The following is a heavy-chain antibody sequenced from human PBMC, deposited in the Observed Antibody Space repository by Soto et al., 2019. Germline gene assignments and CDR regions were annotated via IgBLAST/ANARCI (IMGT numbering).Heavy chain of an antibody. CDR2: IYYIGNT. J-gene: IGHJ5*02. V-gene: IGHV4-39*02. D-gene: IGHD1-7*01. Sequence: SETLSLTCTVSGGSISTRSSYWGWIRQPPGKGLEWIGSIYYIGNTYYNPSLKSRVAISIDSSKTRFSLNLNPVTTADTAVYYCARAEYNWNYGWFDPWGQGTLVTVSS. CDR1: GGSISTRSSY. CDR3: ARAEYNWNYGWFDP.